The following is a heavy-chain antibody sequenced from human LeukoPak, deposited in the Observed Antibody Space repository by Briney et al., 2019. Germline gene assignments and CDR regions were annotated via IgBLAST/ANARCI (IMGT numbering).Heavy chain of an antibody. Sequence: TGGSLRLSCSASGFTFSNYWMSWVRQAPGKGLEWVANIKHDESEKYYVDSVKGRFTVSRDNAKSSLYLQMNSLRAEDTAVYYCARALDSSSSRYQAFEEWGQGTLVTVSS. CDR3: ARALDSSSSRYQAFEE. CDR2: IKHDESEK. D-gene: IGHD2-2*01. J-gene: IGHJ4*02. V-gene: IGHV3-7*01. CDR1: GFTFSNYW.